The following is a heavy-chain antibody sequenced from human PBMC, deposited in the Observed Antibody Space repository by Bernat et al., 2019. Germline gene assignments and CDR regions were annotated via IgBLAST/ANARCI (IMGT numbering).Heavy chain of an antibody. D-gene: IGHD6-13*01. CDR1: GYSISSGYY. V-gene: IGHV4-38-2*02. CDR3: VRDQGSSWYKKYNWFDP. Sequence: QVQLQESGPGLVKPSETLSLTCAVSGYSISSGYYWGWIRQPPGKGLEWIGSIYHSGSTYYNPSLKSRVTISVDTSKNQFSLKLSSVTAADTAVYYCVRDQGSSWYKKYNWFDPWGQGTLVTVSS. CDR2: IYHSGST. J-gene: IGHJ5*02.